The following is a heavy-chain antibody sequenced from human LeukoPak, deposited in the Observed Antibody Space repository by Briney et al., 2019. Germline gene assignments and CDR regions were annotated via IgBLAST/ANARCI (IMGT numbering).Heavy chain of an antibody. V-gene: IGHV1-18*01. CDR1: GYTFTSYG. CDR3: AREDYDILTGYWPYYYYGMDV. J-gene: IGHJ6*02. Sequence: GASVKVSCKASGYTFTSYGISWVRQAPGQGLEWMGWISAYNGNTNYAQKLQGRVTMTTDTSTSTAYVELRSLRSDDTAVYYCAREDYDILTGYWPYYYYGMDVWGQGTTVTVSS. CDR2: ISAYNGNT. D-gene: IGHD3-9*01.